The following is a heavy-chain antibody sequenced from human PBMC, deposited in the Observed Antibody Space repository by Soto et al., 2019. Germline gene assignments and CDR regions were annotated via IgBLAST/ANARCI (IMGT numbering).Heavy chain of an antibody. D-gene: IGHD3-3*01. Sequence: ASVKVSCKASGYTFTGYYMHWVRQAPGQGLEWMGWINPNSGGTNYAQKFQGRVTMTRDTSISTAYMELSRLRSDDTAVYYCARDIGDSYYDFWSRPAGSYYGMDVWGQGTTVTVSS. J-gene: IGHJ6*02. V-gene: IGHV1-2*02. CDR2: INPNSGGT. CDR3: ARDIGDSYYDFWSRPAGSYYGMDV. CDR1: GYTFTGYY.